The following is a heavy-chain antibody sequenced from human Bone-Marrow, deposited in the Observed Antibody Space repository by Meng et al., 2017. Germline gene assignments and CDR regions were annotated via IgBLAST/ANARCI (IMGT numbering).Heavy chain of an antibody. CDR2: IIPIFGTA. CDR1: GYTFTGYY. V-gene: IGHV1-69*06. CDR3: ASYLSGSYGGYYFDY. D-gene: IGHD1-26*01. Sequence: SVKVSCKASGYTFTGYYMHWVRQAPGQGLEWMGGIIPIFGTANYAQKFQGRVTITADKSTSTAYMELSSLRSEDTAVYYCASYLSGSYGGYYFDYWGQGTLVTVSS. J-gene: IGHJ4*02.